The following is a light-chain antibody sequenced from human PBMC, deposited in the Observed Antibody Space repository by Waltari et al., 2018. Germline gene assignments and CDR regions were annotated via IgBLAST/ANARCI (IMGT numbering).Light chain of an antibody. CDR1: SSDVGSYNL. J-gene: IGLJ3*02. CDR2: EGS. CDR3: CSYAGSSTNWV. V-gene: IGLV2-23*01. Sequence: QSALTQPASVSGSPGQSITISCTGTSSDVGSYNLVPWYKQHPGKAPKLMIYEGSKRPSGVSNRFSGSKSGNTASLTISGLQAEDEADYYCCSYAGSSTNWVFGGGTKLTVL.